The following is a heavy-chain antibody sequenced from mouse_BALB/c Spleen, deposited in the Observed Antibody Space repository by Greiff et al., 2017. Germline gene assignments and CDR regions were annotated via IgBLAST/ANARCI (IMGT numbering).Heavy chain of an antibody. V-gene: IGHV3-6*02. CDR1: GYSITSGYY. CDR2: ISYDGSN. D-gene: IGHD3-3*01. Sequence: EVKLVESGPGLVKPSQSLSLTCSVTGYSITSGYYWNWIRQFPGNKLEWMGYISYDGSNNYNPSLKNRISITRDTSKNQFFLKLNSVTTEDTATYYCARDGGRGYYFDYWGQGTTLTVSS. CDR3: ARDGGRGYYFDY. J-gene: IGHJ2*01.